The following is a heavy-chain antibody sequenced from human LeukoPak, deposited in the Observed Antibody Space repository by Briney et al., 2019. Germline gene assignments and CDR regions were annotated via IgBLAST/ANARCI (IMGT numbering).Heavy chain of an antibody. CDR1: GGSISSYY. CDR2: IYYSGST. CDR3: ARVGRIAVAGTGLDY. D-gene: IGHD6-19*01. Sequence: SETLSLTCTVSGGSISSYYWSWIRQPPGKGLEWIGYIYYSGSTNYNPSLKSRVTISVDTSKNQFSLKLSSVTAADTAVYYCARVGRIAVAGTGLDYWGQGTLVTVSS. V-gene: IGHV4-59*01. J-gene: IGHJ4*02.